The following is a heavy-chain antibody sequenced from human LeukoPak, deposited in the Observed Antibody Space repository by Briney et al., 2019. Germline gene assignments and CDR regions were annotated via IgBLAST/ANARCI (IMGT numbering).Heavy chain of an antibody. Sequence: GGSLRLSCAASGFTLSSTYLSWVRQAPGKGLEWVSVIYTGANTFYAESVKGRFTISRDNSKNTVSLQMNSLRADDTGVYYCARGYFDNWGQGTLVTVSS. CDR2: IYTGANT. V-gene: IGHV3-66*01. J-gene: IGHJ4*02. CDR3: ARGYFDN. CDR1: GFTLSSTY.